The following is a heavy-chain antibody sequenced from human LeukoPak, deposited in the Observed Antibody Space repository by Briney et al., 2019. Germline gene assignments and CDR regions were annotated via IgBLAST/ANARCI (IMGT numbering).Heavy chain of an antibody. J-gene: IGHJ4*02. CDR1: GYTFTSYG. D-gene: IGHD1-26*01. Sequence: ASVTLSCKPSGYTFTSYGISWVRQAPGQGLEWMGWISAYNGNTNYAQKLQGRVTMATDTSTSTAYMELRSLRSDDTAVYYCARDYLVGASRIDYWGRGTLVTVSS. CDR3: ARDYLVGASRIDY. CDR2: ISAYNGNT. V-gene: IGHV1-18*01.